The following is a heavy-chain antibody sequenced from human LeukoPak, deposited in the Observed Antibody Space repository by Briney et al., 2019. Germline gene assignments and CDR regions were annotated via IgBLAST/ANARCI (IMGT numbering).Heavy chain of an antibody. CDR1: GGSISSYY. CDR2: IYYSGST. Sequence: TSSETLSLTCTVSGGSISSYYWSWIRQPPGKGLEWIGYIYYSGSTNYNPSLKSRVTISVDTSKNQFSLKLSSVTAADTAVYYCARLPYGSGSYYDYWGQGTLVTVSS. V-gene: IGHV4-59*01. D-gene: IGHD3-10*01. CDR3: ARLPYGSGSYYDY. J-gene: IGHJ4*02.